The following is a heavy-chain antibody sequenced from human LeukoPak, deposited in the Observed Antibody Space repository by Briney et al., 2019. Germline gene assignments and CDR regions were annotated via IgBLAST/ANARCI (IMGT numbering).Heavy chain of an antibody. CDR2: ISSSSSYI. V-gene: IGHV3-21*04. J-gene: IGHJ4*02. Sequence: GGSLRLSCAASGFTFSSYSMNWVRQAPGKGLEWVSSISSSSSYIYYADSVKGRFTISRDNAKNSLYLQMNSLRAEDTAVYYCPKGSGALGATYCFDYWGQGTLVTVSS. D-gene: IGHD1-26*01. CDR3: PKGSGALGATYCFDY. CDR1: GFTFSSYS.